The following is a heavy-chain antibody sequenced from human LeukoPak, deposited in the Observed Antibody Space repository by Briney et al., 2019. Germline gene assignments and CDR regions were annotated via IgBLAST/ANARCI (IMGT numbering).Heavy chain of an antibody. J-gene: IGHJ4*02. V-gene: IGHV3-23*01. D-gene: IGHD2-15*01. CDR1: GFTFSSYA. CDR2: ISGSGGST. Sequence: GGSLRLSCAASGFTFSSYAMSWVRQAPGKGLEWVSAISGSGGSTYYADSVKGRFTISRDNSKNTLYLQMNSLRVEDTAVYYCAKSSGLLPYYFDYWGQGTLVTVSS. CDR3: AKSSGLLPYYFDY.